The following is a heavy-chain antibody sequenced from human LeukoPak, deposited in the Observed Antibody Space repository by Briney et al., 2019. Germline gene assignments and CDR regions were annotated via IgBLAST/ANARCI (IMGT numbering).Heavy chain of an antibody. V-gene: IGHV1-8*01. CDR2: MNPNSGNT. CDR3: ASGIVGATGDYFDY. D-gene: IGHD1-26*01. CDR1: GYTFTSYD. J-gene: IGHJ4*02. Sequence: EASVKVSCXASGYTFTSYDINWVRQATGQGLEWMGWMNPNSGNTGYAQKFQGRVTMTRNTSLSTAYMELSSLRSEDTAVYYCASGIVGATGDYFDYWGQGTLVTVSS.